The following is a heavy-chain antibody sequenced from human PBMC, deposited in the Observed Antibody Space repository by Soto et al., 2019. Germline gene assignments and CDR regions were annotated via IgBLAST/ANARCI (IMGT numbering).Heavy chain of an antibody. D-gene: IGHD3-22*01. CDR3: ARGAPLRSYYYYDSSGPSTR. V-gene: IGHV1-2*04. CDR2: INPNSGGT. CDR1: GYTFTGYY. J-gene: IGHJ4*02. Sequence: GASVKVSCKASGYTFTGYYMHWVRQAPGQGLEWMGWINPNSGGTNYAQKFQGWVTMTRDTSISTAYMELSRLRSDDTAVYYCARGAPLRSYYYYDSSGPSTRWGQGTLVTVS.